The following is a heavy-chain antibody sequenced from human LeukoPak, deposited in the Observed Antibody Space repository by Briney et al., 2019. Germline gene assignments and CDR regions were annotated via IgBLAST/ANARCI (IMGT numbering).Heavy chain of an antibody. D-gene: IGHD3-22*01. CDR2: IYPNSGGT. J-gene: IGHJ4*02. CDR1: GYTFTGYY. CDR3: ARAPRRDDSGGHAY. V-gene: IGHV1-2*02. Sequence: ASVKVSCKASGYTFTGYYMHWVRQAPGQGLEWMGWIYPNSGGTNYAQKFQGRVTMTRDTSISTAYMELSRLRSDDTAVYYCARAPRRDDSGGHAYWGQGTLVTVSS.